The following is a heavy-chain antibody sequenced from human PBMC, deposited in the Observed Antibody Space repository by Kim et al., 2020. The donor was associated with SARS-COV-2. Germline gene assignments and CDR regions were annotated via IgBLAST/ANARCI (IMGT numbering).Heavy chain of an antibody. D-gene: IGHD3-10*01. CDR3: ATVSYGSGSYPGYYYYGMDV. V-gene: IGHV1-24*01. Sequence: ASVKVSCKVSGYTLTELSMHWVRQAPGKGLEWMGGFDPEDGETIYAQKFQGRVTMTEDTSTDTAYMELSSLRSEDTAVYYCATVSYGSGSYPGYYYYGMDVWGQGTTVTVSS. J-gene: IGHJ6*02. CDR1: GYTLTELS. CDR2: FDPEDGET.